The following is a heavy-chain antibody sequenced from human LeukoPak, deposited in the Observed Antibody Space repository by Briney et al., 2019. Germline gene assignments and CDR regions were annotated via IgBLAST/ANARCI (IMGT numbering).Heavy chain of an antibody. J-gene: IGHJ4*02. V-gene: IGHV3-21*01. D-gene: IGHD3-3*01. Sequence: GGSLRLPCALSGFSFSIFSMKWVRQATERGSEWVSSIRSSSSYIFYGHSVEGRFTISRHNDKNSLYLQMNSLRAEATGIYYCARDPPYYDMWSGDAYCSAYWGQGTLVTVSS. CDR3: ARDPPYYDMWSGDAYCSAY. CDR2: IRSSSSYI. CDR1: GFSFSIFS.